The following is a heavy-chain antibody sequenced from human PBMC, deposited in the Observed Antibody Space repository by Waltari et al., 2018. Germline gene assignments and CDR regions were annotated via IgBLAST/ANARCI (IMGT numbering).Heavy chain of an antibody. D-gene: IGHD5-12*01. J-gene: IGHJ4*02. CDR3: ARGDIVAIDY. V-gene: IGHV4-34*01. CDR1: GGSFSGYY. Sequence: QVQLQQWGAGLLKPSETTSLTCAVYGGSFSGYYWSWIRQPPGKGLEWIGEINHSGSTNYNPSLKSRVTISVDTSKNQFSLKLSSVTAADTAVYYCARGDIVAIDYWGQGTLVTVSS. CDR2: INHSGST.